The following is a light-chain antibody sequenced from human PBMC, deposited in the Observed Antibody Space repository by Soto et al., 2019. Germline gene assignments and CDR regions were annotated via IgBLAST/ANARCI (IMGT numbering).Light chain of an antibody. CDR1: QSVFYSSNNKHY. V-gene: IGKV4-1*01. CDR2: WAS. CDR3: QQYYSTPYT. Sequence: DIVMAQSPDSLVVSLGERAAINCKSSQSVFYSSNNKHYLAWYQQKPGQPPKLLIYWASTRESGVPDRFSGSGSGTDFTLTISSLQAEDVAVYYCQQYYSTPYTFGQGTKLEIK. J-gene: IGKJ2*01.